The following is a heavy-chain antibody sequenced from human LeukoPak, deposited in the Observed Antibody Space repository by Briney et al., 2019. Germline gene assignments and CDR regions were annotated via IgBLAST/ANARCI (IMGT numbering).Heavy chain of an antibody. CDR2: IIPIFGTA. V-gene: IGHV1-69*13. CDR3: ARGLLEYDYGDYGFDP. J-gene: IGHJ5*02. Sequence: GASVKVSCKASGGTFSSYAISWVRQAPGQGLEWMGGIIPIFGTANYAQKFQGRVTITADESTSTAYMELSSLRSDDTAVYYCARGLLEYDYGDYGFDPWGQGTLVTVSS. D-gene: IGHD4-17*01. CDR1: GGTFSSYA.